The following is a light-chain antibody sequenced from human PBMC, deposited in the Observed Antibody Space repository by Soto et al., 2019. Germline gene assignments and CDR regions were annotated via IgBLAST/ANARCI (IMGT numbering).Light chain of an antibody. J-gene: IGKJ2*01. CDR1: QSVRSY. V-gene: IGKV3-11*01. Sequence: EIVLTQSPATLSLSPGERATLSCRASQSVRSYLVWYQQKPGQAPRLLLYEASTRATGIPARFSGSGSGTDFTLTISSLESEDSAVYYCQQRSYWPPYTFGQGTKVDI. CDR3: QQRSYWPPYT. CDR2: EAS.